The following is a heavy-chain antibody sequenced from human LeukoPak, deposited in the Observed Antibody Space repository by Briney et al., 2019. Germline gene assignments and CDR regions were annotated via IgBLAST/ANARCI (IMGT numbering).Heavy chain of an antibody. V-gene: IGHV4-59*11. CDR2: IYYSGST. CDR1: GGSISSHY. CDR3: AAESIAAAGTFDI. J-gene: IGHJ3*02. D-gene: IGHD6-13*01. Sequence: PSETLSLTCTVSGGSISSHYWSWIRQPPGKGLEWIGYIYYSGSTNYNPSLKSRVTISVDTSKNQFSLKLSSVTAADTAVYYCAAESIAAAGTFDIWGQGTMVTVSS.